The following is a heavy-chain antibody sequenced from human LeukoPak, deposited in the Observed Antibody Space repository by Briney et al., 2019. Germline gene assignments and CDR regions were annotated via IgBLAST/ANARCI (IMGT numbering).Heavy chain of an antibody. D-gene: IGHD3-3*01. CDR2: ISGSGGST. V-gene: IGHV3-23*01. Sequence: GGSLRLSCAASGFTFSSYAMSWVRQAPGKGLEWVSAISGSGGSTYYADSVKGRFTISRDNSKNTLYLQMNSLRAEDTAVYYCAKDRHYDFWSGYYTVNWFDPWGQGTLVTVSS. CDR1: GFTFSSYA. CDR3: AKDRHYDFWSGYYTVNWFDP. J-gene: IGHJ5*02.